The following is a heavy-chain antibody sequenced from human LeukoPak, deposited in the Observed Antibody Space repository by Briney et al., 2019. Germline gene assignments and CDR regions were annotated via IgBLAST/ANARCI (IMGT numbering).Heavy chain of an antibody. Sequence: ASVKVSCKASGYTFTSYGMSWVRQAPGQGLEWMGWISAYNGNTNYAQKLQGRVTMTTDTSTSTAYMELRSLRSDDTAVYYCAREPREYYYDSSGYSYYFDYWGQGTLVTVSS. CDR2: ISAYNGNT. V-gene: IGHV1-18*01. J-gene: IGHJ4*02. CDR1: GYTFTSYG. D-gene: IGHD3-22*01. CDR3: AREPREYYYDSSGYSYYFDY.